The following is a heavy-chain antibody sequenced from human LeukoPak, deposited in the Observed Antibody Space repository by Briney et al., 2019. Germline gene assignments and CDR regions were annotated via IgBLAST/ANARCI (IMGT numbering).Heavy chain of an antibody. D-gene: IGHD3-10*01. V-gene: IGHV3-23*01. CDR2: ISGSGGST. J-gene: IGHJ4*02. Sequence: GGSLRLSCVASGFTFISYAMSWVRQAPGKGLEWVSAISGSGGSTHYAHSLKGRFTISRDNSKNTLYLQMNSLRAEDTAVYSCTKAPYYYGSGGYYSMVAGFEYWGEGALGTVS. CDR1: GFTFISYA. CDR3: TKAPYYYGSGGYYSMVAGFEY.